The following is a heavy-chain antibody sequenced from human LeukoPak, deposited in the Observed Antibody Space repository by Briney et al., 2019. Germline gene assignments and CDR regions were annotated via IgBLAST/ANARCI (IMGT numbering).Heavy chain of an antibody. Sequence: PGGSLRLSCAASGFTFSSYWMHWVRQAPGKGLVWVSRINSDGSSTSYADSVKGRFTISRDNAKNSLYLQMNSLRAEDTALYYCARDATTELGTVYMDVWGKGTTVTISS. CDR1: GFTFSSYW. CDR2: INSDGSST. D-gene: IGHD2-8*02. V-gene: IGHV3-74*01. CDR3: ARDATTELGTVYMDV. J-gene: IGHJ6*03.